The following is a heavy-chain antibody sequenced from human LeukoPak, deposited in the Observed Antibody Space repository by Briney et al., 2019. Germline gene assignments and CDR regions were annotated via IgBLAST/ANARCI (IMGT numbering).Heavy chain of an antibody. V-gene: IGHV4-4*09. J-gene: IGHJ4*02. CDR2: VYTSGST. D-gene: IGHD6-6*01. CDR1: GVSFTSYY. CDR3: ARGLSIAARLIFDY. Sequence: SETLSLTCTVSGVSFTSYYWSWIRQPPGKGLEWIGYVYTSGSTNYNPSLRSRVTISVDTSKNQFSLKLSSVTAADTAAYYCARGLSIAARLIFDYWGQGTLVTVSS.